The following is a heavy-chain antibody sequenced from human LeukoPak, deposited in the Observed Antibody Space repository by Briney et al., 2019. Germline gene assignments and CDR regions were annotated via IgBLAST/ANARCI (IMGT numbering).Heavy chain of an antibody. CDR3: ARDPHYDFWSGHNWFDP. D-gene: IGHD3-3*01. Sequence: GGSLRPSCAASGFTFSSYSMNWVRQAPGKGLEWVSSISSSSSSYIYYADSVKGRFTISRDNAKNSLYLQMNSLRAEDTAVYYCARDPHYDFWSGHNWFDPWGQGTLVTVSS. CDR1: GFTFSSYS. CDR2: ISSSSSSYI. J-gene: IGHJ5*02. V-gene: IGHV3-21*04.